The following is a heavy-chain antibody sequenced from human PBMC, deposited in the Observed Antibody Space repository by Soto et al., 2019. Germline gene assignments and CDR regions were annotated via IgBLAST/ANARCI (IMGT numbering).Heavy chain of an antibody. CDR3: AKDGGLTIFGVVTDYYYYGMDV. V-gene: IGHV3-30*18. CDR1: GFTFSSYG. Sequence: GGSLRLSXAASGFTFSSYGMHWVRQAPGKGLEWVAVISYDGSNKYYADSVKGRFTISRDNSKNTLYLQMNSLRAEDTAVYYCAKDGGLTIFGVVTDYYYYGMDVWGQGTTVTVSS. CDR2: ISYDGSNK. J-gene: IGHJ6*02. D-gene: IGHD3-3*01.